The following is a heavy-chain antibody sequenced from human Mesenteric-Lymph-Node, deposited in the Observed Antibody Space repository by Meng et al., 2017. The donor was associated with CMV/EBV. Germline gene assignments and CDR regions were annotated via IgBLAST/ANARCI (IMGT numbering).Heavy chain of an antibody. CDR3: AKDRRAGNSSSWSGYYYYVTDV. D-gene: IGHD6-13*01. CDR2: IYGGGSDT. Sequence: GESLKISCAASGFTFRNYAMTWVRQAPGKGLEWVSVIYGGGSDTYYADSVKGRFTISRDNSKNTLYVQMNSLRAEDTAVYYCAKDRRAGNSSSWSGYYYYVTDVWGQGTTVTVSS. CDR1: GFTFRNYA. V-gene: IGHV3-23*03. J-gene: IGHJ6*02.